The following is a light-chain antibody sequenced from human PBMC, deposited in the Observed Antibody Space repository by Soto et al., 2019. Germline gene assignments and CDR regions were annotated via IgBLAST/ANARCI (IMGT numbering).Light chain of an antibody. CDR3: QQYNSYCT. J-gene: IGKJ1*01. V-gene: IGKV1-5*01. CDR1: QTISTW. CDR2: DAS. Sequence: DIQVTQSPPTLSASVGDRVTITCRASQTISTWMAWYQQKPGKAPKLLVYDASTLQSGVASRFSGSGSGTEFTLTISSLQPDEFATYDCQQYNSYCTFGQGTKVDIK.